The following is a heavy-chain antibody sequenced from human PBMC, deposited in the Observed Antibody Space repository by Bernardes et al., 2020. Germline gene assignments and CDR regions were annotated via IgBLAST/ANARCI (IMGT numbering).Heavy chain of an antibody. CDR3: AKGDDILTPVGY. D-gene: IGHD3-9*01. CDR1: GFTFSNNA. Sequence: GGSLRLSCAASGFTFSNNAMSWVRQAPGKGLEWVSTISGSGGSTYYADSVKGRFTISRDNSKNTLYLQMNSLRAEDTAVYYCAKGDDILTPVGYWGQGTLVTVSS. CDR2: ISGSGGST. V-gene: IGHV3-23*01. J-gene: IGHJ4*02.